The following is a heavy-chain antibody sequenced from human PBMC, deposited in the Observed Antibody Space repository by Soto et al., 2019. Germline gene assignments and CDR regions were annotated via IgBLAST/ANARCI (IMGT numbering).Heavy chain of an antibody. J-gene: IGHJ4*02. CDR2: IYHSGTT. V-gene: IGHV4-4*02. CDR3: ARAGGAGTYMGFDY. CDR1: GGSISTNNW. D-gene: IGHD6-19*01. Sequence: QVQLQESGPGVVKPLGTLALTCTVSGGSISTNNWWMWVRQSPEKGLEWIGEIYHSGTTNYNPSLHSRVTMSVDNANNQFALMLTSVTAEDTAIYYCARAGGAGTYMGFDYWGQGTLVTVSS.